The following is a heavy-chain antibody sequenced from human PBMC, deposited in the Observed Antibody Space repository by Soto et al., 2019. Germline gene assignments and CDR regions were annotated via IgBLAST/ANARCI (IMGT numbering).Heavy chain of an antibody. V-gene: IGHV1-18*01. D-gene: IGHD6-13*01. CDR2: ISAYNGNK. Sequence: QVQLVQSGAEVKKPGASVKVSCKASGYTFTSYGISWVRQAPGQGLEWMGWISAYNGNKKYAQKLQGRGTMTTNTSTRTGDMELGSLTSDDTAVYYCPRYLGQQLFDYWGQGTLVTVSS. CDR3: PRYLGQQLFDY. J-gene: IGHJ4*02. CDR1: GYTFTSYG.